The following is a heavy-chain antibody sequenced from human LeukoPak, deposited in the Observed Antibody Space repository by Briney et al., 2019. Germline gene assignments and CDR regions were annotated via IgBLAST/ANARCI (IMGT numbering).Heavy chain of an antibody. CDR3: ARGVVPAAMNWFDP. Sequence: ASVKVSCKASGGTLSSYAISWVRQAPGQGLEWMGGIIPIFGTANYAQKFQGRVTITADESTSTAYMELSSLRSEDTAVYYCARGVVPAAMNWFDPWGQGTLVTVSS. V-gene: IGHV1-69*13. J-gene: IGHJ5*02. D-gene: IGHD2-2*01. CDR2: IIPIFGTA. CDR1: GGTLSSYA.